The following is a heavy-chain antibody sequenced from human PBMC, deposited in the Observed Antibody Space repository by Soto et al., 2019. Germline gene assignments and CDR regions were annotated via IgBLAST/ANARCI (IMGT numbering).Heavy chain of an antibody. CDR2: ISAYNGNT. J-gene: IGHJ6*02. V-gene: IGHV1-18*01. D-gene: IGHD2-2*01. CDR3: ARGYQLLNYYYYGMDV. CDR1: GYTFTSYG. Sequence: ASVKVSCKASGYTFTSYGISLVRQAPGQGLEWMGWISAYNGNTNYAQKLQGRVTMTTDTSTSTAYMELRSLRSDDTAVYYCARGYQLLNYYYYGMDVWGQGTTVTVSS.